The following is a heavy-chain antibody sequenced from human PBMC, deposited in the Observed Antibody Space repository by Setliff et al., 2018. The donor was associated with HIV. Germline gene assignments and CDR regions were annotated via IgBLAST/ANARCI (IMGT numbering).Heavy chain of an antibody. V-gene: IGHV4-34*01. J-gene: IGHJ4*02. D-gene: IGHD3-10*01. CDR2: INHSGST. CDR1: GGSFSGYY. CDR3: APRHHKYGFL. Sequence: SETLSLTCAVYGGSFSGYYWSWIRQPPGKGLEWIGEINHSGSTNYNPSLKSRVTILVDTSKNQFSLKLSSVTAADTAVYYCAPRHHKYGFLWGQGTLVTVSS.